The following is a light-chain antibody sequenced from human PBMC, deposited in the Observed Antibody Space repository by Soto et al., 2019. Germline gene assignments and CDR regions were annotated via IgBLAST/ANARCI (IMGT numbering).Light chain of an antibody. J-gene: IGLJ1*01. V-gene: IGLV3-21*04. CDR1: NIGSKS. Sequence: SYELTQPPSVSVAPGKTARITCGGNNIGSKSVHWYQQKPGQAPVLVIYYDSDRPSGIPERFSGSNSGNTATLTISRVEAGHEADYYCQVWDSSSDHPQYLFGTGTKLT. CDR2: YDS. CDR3: QVWDSSSDHPQYL.